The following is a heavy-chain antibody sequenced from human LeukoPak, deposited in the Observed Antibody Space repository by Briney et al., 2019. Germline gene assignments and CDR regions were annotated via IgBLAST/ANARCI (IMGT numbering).Heavy chain of an antibody. J-gene: IGHJ5*02. D-gene: IGHD1-26*01. CDR2: ISAYNGNT. V-gene: IGHV1-18*04. CDR1: GYTFTGYY. Sequence: VASVKVSCKASGYTFTGYYMHWVRQAPGQGLEWMGWISAYNGNTNYAQKLQGRVTMTTDTSTSTAYMELRSLRSDDTAVYYCARDIRGRRGGSYPNWFDPWGQGTLVTVSS. CDR3: ARDIRGRRGGSYPNWFDP.